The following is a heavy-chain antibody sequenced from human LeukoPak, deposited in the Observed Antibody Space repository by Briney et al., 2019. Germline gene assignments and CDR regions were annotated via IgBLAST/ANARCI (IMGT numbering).Heavy chain of an antibody. D-gene: IGHD3-22*01. J-gene: IGHJ4*02. CDR1: GGSFSGYY. CDR2: INHSGST. V-gene: IGHV4-34*01. Sequence: SETLSLTCAVYGGSFSGYYWSWIRQPPGKGLEWIGEINHSGSTNYNPSLKSRVTISVDTSKNQFSLKLSSVTAADTAVYYCARGLYIYDSSALDYWGQGTLVTVSS. CDR3: ARGLYIYDSSALDY.